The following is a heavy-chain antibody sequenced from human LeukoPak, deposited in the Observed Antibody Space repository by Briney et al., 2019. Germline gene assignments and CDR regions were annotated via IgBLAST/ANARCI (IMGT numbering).Heavy chain of an antibody. CDR2: IYYGGRS. Sequence: SETLSLTCIVSGGSISSYYWSWIRQSPGKGLEWIGYIYYGGRSSHNPSLKSRVTISVDTSKNQFSLRLSSVTAADTAVYYCARGSSGNSFPFDYWGQGTLVTVSS. CDR3: ARGSSGNSFPFDY. CDR1: GGSISSYY. V-gene: IGHV4-59*12. D-gene: IGHD3-22*01. J-gene: IGHJ4*02.